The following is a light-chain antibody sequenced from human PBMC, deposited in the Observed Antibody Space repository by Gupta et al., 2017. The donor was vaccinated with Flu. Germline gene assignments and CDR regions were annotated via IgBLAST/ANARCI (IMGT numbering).Light chain of an antibody. CDR2: EVF. V-gene: IGKV2D-29*01. CDR1: QTLLHDDGKTY. Sequence: VSPGQPASISCKSSQTLLHDDGKTYLFWYLQKPGRPPQLLIYEVFNRFSRVPDRFIGSGSGTDSTLKISQVEVEDVGVYYCMQSLQLPGTFGQGTKLEIK. CDR3: MQSLQLPGT. J-gene: IGKJ2*01.